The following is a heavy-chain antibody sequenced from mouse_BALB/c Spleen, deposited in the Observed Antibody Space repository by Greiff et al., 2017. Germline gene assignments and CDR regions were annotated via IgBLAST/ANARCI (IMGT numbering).Heavy chain of an antibody. CDR2: IYWDDDK. CDR1: GFSLSTSGMG. D-gene: IGHD2-4*01. CDR3: ARGITTGWYFDV. J-gene: IGHJ1*01. Sequence: ESGPGILQPSQTLSLTCSFSGFSLSTSGMGVSWIRQPSGKGLEWLAHIYWDDDKRYNPSLKSRLTISKDTSRNQVFLKITSVDTADTATYYCARGITTGWYFDVWGAGTTVTVSS. V-gene: IGHV8-12*01.